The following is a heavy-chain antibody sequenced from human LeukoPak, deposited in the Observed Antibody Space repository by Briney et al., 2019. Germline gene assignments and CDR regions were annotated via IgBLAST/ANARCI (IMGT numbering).Heavy chain of an antibody. J-gene: IGHJ3*01. D-gene: IGHD5-18*01. Sequence: GGSLRLSCAGSRFTFDNYAMTWVRQAPGKGLEWVSIIYSGGVYSDGTTHYADSVKGRFTISRDSSKNTLYLQMNSLRAEDTAVYYCARRELLGYSYGLGAFNVWGQGTMVTVSS. CDR2: IYSGGVYSDGTT. CDR3: ARRELLGYSYGLGAFNV. CDR1: RFTFDNYA. V-gene: IGHV3-23*03.